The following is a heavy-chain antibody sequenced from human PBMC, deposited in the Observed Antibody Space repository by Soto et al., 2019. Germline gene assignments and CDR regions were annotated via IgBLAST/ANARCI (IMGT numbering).Heavy chain of an antibody. CDR3: ARYFMVRGGLNYYYYYMDV. Sequence: SETLSLTCAVYGGSFSGYYWSWIRQPPGKGLEWIGEINHSGSTNYNPSLKSRVTISVDTSKNQFSLKLSSVTAADTAVYYCARYFMVRGGLNYYYYYMDVWGKGTTVT. J-gene: IGHJ6*03. CDR1: GGSFSGYY. D-gene: IGHD3-10*01. V-gene: IGHV4-34*01. CDR2: INHSGST.